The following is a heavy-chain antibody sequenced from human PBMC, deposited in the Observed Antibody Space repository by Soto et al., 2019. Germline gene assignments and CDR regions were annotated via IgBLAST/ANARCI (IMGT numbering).Heavy chain of an antibody. Sequence: GASVKVSCKASGYTFTSSGISWVRQAPGQGLEWMGWISTDNGNTNYVQHLQGRVSMTTDTSTSTAYMDLRSLRSDDTAVYYCAKRRGYSNGEFDYWGQGTLVTVSS. CDR1: GYTFTSSG. CDR3: AKRRGYSNGEFDY. CDR2: ISTDNGNT. V-gene: IGHV1-18*01. D-gene: IGHD5-18*01. J-gene: IGHJ4*02.